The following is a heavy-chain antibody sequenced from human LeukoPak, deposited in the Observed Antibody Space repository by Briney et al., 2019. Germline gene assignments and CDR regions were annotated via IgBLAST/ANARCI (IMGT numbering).Heavy chain of an antibody. CDR3: AKGSPWFGELLDYFDY. D-gene: IGHD3-10*01. CDR1: GFTFSSYA. CDR2: ISGSGGST. Sequence: GGSLGLSCAASGFTFSSYAMSWVRQAPGKGREGVSAISGSGGSTYYADSVKGRFTISRDNSKNTLYLQMNSLRAEDTAVYYCAKGSPWFGELLDYFDYWGQGTLVTVSS. V-gene: IGHV3-23*01. J-gene: IGHJ4*02.